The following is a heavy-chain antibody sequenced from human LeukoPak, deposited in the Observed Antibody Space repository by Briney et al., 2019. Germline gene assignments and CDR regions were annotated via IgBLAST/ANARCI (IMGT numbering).Heavy chain of an antibody. D-gene: IGHD3-3*01. V-gene: IGHV3-74*01. Sequence: GGSLRLSCAASGFTFSSYWMHWVRQAPGKGLVWVSRINTDGSSTSYADSVKGRFTISRDNAKNTLYLQMNSLRAEDTAVYYCARVIDFWSGPEGPWGQGTLVTVSS. CDR1: GFTFSSYW. CDR2: INTDGSST. CDR3: ARVIDFWSGPEGP. J-gene: IGHJ5*02.